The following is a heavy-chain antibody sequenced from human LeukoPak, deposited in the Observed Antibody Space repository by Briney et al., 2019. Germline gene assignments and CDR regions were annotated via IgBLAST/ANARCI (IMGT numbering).Heavy chain of an antibody. CDR2: ISSNGGST. J-gene: IGHJ4*02. D-gene: IGHD6-13*01. V-gene: IGHV3-64D*06. CDR3: VEVQIAEENDY. CDR1: GFTFSSYA. Sequence: GGSLRLSCSASGFTFSSYAMHWVRQAPGKGLEYVSAISSNGGSTYYADSVKGRFTISRDNSKNTLYLQMSSLRAEDTAVYYCVEVQIAEENDYWGQGTLVTVSS.